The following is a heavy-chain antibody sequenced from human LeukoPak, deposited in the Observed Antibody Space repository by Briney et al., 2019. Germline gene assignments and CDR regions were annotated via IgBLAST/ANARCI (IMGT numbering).Heavy chain of an antibody. D-gene: IGHD6-19*01. CDR1: GYSFTSYW. CDR3: ARRGSGPLRYYYYGMDV. V-gene: IGHV5-51*01. Sequence: GVSLNISCQGPGYSFTSYWIGWVRQMPGQGLEWMGIIYPGDSDTRYSPSFQGQVTISADKSISTAYLQWSSLRASDTAMYYCARRGSGPLRYYYYGMDVWGEGTTVTVSS. J-gene: IGHJ6*04. CDR2: IYPGDSDT.